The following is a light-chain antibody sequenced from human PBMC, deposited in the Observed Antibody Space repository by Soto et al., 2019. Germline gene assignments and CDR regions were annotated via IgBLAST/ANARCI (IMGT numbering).Light chain of an antibody. CDR3: AAWDDSLNGHV. Sequence: QSVLTQPPSASGTPGQRVTISCSGSSSNIGGNTVSWYQQFPGTAPKLLIYTNNQRPSGFPDRFSGSKSDTSASLAISELQSEDEAHYYCAAWDDSLNGHVFGTGTKLTVL. CDR1: SSNIGGNT. CDR2: TNN. J-gene: IGLJ1*01. V-gene: IGLV1-44*01.